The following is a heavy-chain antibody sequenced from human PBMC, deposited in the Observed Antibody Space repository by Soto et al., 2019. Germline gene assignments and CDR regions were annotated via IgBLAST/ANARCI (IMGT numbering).Heavy chain of an antibody. D-gene: IGHD1-7*01. Sequence: PGESLKISCNGSGYSFTSYWICWVRQMPWKGLEWMGIIYPGDSDTRYSPSFQGQVTISADKSISTAYLQWSSLKASDTAMYYCATSQLELLGGYYFDYWGQGTLVTVSS. CDR3: ATSQLELLGGYYFDY. J-gene: IGHJ4*02. CDR2: IYPGDSDT. V-gene: IGHV5-51*01. CDR1: GYSFTSYW.